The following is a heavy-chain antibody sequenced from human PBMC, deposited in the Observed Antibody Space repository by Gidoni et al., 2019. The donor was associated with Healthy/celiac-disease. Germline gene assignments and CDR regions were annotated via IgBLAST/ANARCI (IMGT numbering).Heavy chain of an antibody. D-gene: IGHD3-3*01. V-gene: IGHV3-48*01. CDR2: ISSSSSTI. Sequence: VQRVDSGGGWVQCGWSLRLSCSASGFTFSSSSLNWVRQAAGKGREWVSYISSSSSTIYYADSVSGGFTISSDNAKNSLYQQMNSLRAEDTAVYYCARDRFLGDWGQGTLITVSA. CDR1: GFTFSSSS. J-gene: IGHJ4*02. CDR3: ARDRFLGD.